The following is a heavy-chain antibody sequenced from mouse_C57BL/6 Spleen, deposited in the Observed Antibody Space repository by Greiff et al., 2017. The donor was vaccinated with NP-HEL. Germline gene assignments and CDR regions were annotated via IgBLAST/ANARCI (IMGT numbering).Heavy chain of an antibody. V-gene: IGHV1-61*01. Sequence: QVQLQQPGAELVRPGSSVKLSCKASGYTFTSYWMDWVKQRPGQGLEWIGNIYPSDSETHYNQKFKDKATLTVDKSSSTAYMQLSSLTSEDSAVYYCARTVVAKGHFDVWGTGTTVTVSS. CDR1: GYTFTSYW. D-gene: IGHD1-1*01. CDR3: ARTVVAKGHFDV. J-gene: IGHJ1*03. CDR2: IYPSDSET.